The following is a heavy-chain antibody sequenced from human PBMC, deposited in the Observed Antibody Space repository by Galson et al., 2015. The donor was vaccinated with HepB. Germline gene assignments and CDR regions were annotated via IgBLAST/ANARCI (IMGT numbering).Heavy chain of an antibody. CDR1: GGSFSGYY. J-gene: IGHJ6*03. V-gene: IGHV4-34*01. D-gene: IGHD2-2*01. Sequence: ETLSLTCAVYGGSFSGYYWSWIRQPPGKGLEWIGEINHSGSTNYNPSLKSRVTISVDTSKNQFSLKLSSVTAADTAVYYCARGRFHCSSTSCCGYYYYYYMDVWGKGTTVTVSS. CDR3: ARGRFHCSSTSCCGYYYYYYMDV. CDR2: INHSGST.